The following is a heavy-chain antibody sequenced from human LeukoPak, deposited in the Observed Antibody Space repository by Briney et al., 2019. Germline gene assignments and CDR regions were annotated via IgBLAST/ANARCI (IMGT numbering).Heavy chain of an antibody. CDR3: ARSSWNPSYFDY. V-gene: IGHV3-33*01. D-gene: IGHD6-13*01. CDR2: IWYDASEK. J-gene: IGHJ4*02. CDR1: GFSFSSYG. Sequence: PGGSLRLSCAASGFSFSSYGMLWVRQAPGKGLEWVAVIWYDASEKFYADSVKGRFAISRDNSKNTLYLQMNSLRAEDTAVYYCARSSWNPSYFDYWGQGTLVTVSS.